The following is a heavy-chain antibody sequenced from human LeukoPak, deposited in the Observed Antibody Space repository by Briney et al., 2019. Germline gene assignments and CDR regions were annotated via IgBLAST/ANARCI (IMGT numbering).Heavy chain of an antibody. Sequence: PSETLSLTCTVSGGSISSYYWSWIRRPAGKGLEWIGRIYTTGSTKYNPSLKSRVTMSVDTSKNQFSLKLSSVTAADAAVYYCARADYYDSSGYYSYFDYWGQGTLVTASS. V-gene: IGHV4-4*07. CDR2: IYTTGST. D-gene: IGHD3-22*01. CDR1: GGSISSYY. J-gene: IGHJ4*02. CDR3: ARADYYDSSGYYSYFDY.